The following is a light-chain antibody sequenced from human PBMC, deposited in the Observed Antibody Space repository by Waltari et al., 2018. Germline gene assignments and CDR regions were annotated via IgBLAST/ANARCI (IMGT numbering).Light chain of an antibody. CDR2: GAS. CDR1: QSVSSSY. Sequence: EIVLKQSPGTLSLSLGERATLSCRASQSVSSSYLAWYQQKPGQAPRLLIYGASSRATGIPDRFSGSGSGTDFTLTISRLEPEDFAVYYCQQYGSSPVTFGPGTKVDIK. CDR3: QQYGSSPVT. J-gene: IGKJ3*01. V-gene: IGKV3-20*01.